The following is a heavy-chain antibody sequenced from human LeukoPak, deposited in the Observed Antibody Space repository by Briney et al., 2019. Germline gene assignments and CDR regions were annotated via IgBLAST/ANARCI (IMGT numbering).Heavy chain of an antibody. J-gene: IGHJ4*02. CDR3: AKEGYYDSSGYDY. V-gene: IGHV3-23*01. CDR1: GGSFSGYY. CDR2: ISGSGGST. Sequence: PSETLSLTCAVYGGSFSGYYWSWIRQPPGKGLEWVSAISGSGGSTYYADSVKGRFTISRDNSKNTLYLQMNSPRAEDTAVYYCAKEGYYDSSGYDYWGQGTLVTVSS. D-gene: IGHD3-22*01.